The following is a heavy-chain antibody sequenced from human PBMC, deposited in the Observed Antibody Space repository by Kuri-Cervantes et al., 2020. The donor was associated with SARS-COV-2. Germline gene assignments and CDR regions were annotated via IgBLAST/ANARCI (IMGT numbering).Heavy chain of an antibody. Sequence: SVKVSCKPSGGTFNSYGINWVRQAPGQGLEWMGGIIPLFRSANYAQKFQGRVTITTDKSTSTAYMELNSLGSDDTAVYYCARDEAARPYYFDYWGQGTLVTVSS. D-gene: IGHD6-13*01. CDR2: IIPLFRSA. J-gene: IGHJ4*02. V-gene: IGHV1-69*05. CDR3: ARDEAARPYYFDY. CDR1: GGTFNSYG.